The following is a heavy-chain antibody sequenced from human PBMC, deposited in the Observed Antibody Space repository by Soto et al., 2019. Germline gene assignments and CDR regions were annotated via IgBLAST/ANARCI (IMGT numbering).Heavy chain of an antibody. CDR2: IYYSGST. Sequence: QVQLQESGPGLVKPSQTLSLTCTVSGGSISSAGYYWSWIRQHPGKGLEWIGYIYYSGSTYYNPSLKRRFTISVAPSKHQFSLKLSSVTAADTAVYYCARYGSGTYYPTTFDYWGQGTLVTVSS. V-gene: IGHV4-31*03. D-gene: IGHD3-10*01. J-gene: IGHJ4*02. CDR1: GGSISSAGYY. CDR3: ARYGSGTYYPTTFDY.